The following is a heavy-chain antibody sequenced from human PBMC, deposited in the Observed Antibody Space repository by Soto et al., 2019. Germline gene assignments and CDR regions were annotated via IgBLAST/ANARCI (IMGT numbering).Heavy chain of an antibody. CDR3: ARGDATKIVVTTYYAMDV. D-gene: IGHD3-22*01. J-gene: IGHJ6*02. CDR2: IIPVFGTT. V-gene: IGHV1-69*12. Sequence: QVQLVQSGAEVKKPGSSVKVSCKASGGSLSNYGISWVRQAPGQGLEWMGAIIPVFGTTNYAQKFQDRVTITADEYTTTVYMEVRSLTSEDTAVYYCARGDATKIVVTTYYAMDVWGQGTTVTVSS. CDR1: GGSLSNYG.